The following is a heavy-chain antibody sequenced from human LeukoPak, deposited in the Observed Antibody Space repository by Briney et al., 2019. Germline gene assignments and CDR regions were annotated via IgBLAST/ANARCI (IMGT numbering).Heavy chain of an antibody. D-gene: IGHD6-13*01. CDR1: GFTFSDYY. Sequence: GGSLRLSCAASGFTFSDYYMSWIRQAPGKGLEWVSYISSSGSTIYYADSVKGRFTISRDTAKTSLYLRLKSLRAEDTAVYYCGVEYSSSWRTKIDYWGQGILVTVSS. CDR3: GVEYSSSWRTKIDY. CDR2: ISSSGSTI. V-gene: IGHV3-11*04. J-gene: IGHJ4*02.